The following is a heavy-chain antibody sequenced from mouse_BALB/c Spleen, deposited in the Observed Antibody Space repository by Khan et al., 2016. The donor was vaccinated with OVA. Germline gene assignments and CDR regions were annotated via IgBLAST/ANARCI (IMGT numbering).Heavy chain of an antibody. CDR1: GSTFTSYG. D-gene: IGHD2-12*01. CDR2: IYPGNGYT. CDR3: TTAYYRYYFDY. Sequence: EVQLQESGAELGRPGSSVKLSCKTSGSTFTSYGIKWVKQRPGQGLEWIGYIYPGNGYTEYNEKFQGKAILTSDTYSNTDYVQLRSLTSEDSDIYFCTTAYYRYYFDYGGQGTTLTVSS. V-gene: IGHV1S134*01. J-gene: IGHJ2*01.